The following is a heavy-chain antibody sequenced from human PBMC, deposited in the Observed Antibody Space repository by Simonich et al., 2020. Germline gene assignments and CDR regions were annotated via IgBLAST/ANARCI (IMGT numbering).Heavy chain of an antibody. Sequence: GGGVVQPGSSLRLSCAASGFTFSSYAMHWVRQAPGKGLEWVAVISYDGSNKYYADSVKGRFTISRDNSNNTLYLQMNSLRAEDTAVYYCARDLGSSYYFDYWGQGTLVTVSS. CDR3: ARDLGSSYYFDY. CDR1: GFTFSSYA. D-gene: IGHD6-6*01. J-gene: IGHJ4*02. V-gene: IGHV3-30*07. CDR2: ISYDGSNK.